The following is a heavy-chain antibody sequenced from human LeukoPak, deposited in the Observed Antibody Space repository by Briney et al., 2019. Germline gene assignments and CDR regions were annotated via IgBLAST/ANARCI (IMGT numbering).Heavy chain of an antibody. CDR2: INPNSGGT. V-gene: IGHV1-2*02. Sequence: ASVKVSCKASGYTFTGYYMHWVRQAPGQGLEWMGWINPNSGGTNYAQKFQGRVTMTTDTSTSTAYMELRSLRSDDTAVYYCARDSYGYPEESPFDYWGQGTLVTVSS. J-gene: IGHJ4*02. D-gene: IGHD5-18*01. CDR1: GYTFTGYY. CDR3: ARDSYGYPEESPFDY.